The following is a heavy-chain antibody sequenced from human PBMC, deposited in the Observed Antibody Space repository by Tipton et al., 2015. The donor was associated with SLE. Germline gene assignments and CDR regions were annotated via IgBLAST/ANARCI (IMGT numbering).Heavy chain of an antibody. V-gene: IGHV4-38-2*02. D-gene: IGHD6-13*01. J-gene: IGHJ3*01. Sequence: TLSLTCAVSDYSIGSGYYWGWLRRPPGRGLEWIGNIYHSGITYYNPSLKSRVTISLDTSTNQFSLKVDSVTAADTAVYFCARESRYSSNWLNAFDVWGQGTMVTVSS. CDR2: IYHSGIT. CDR3: ARESRYSSNWLNAFDV. CDR1: DYSIGSGYY.